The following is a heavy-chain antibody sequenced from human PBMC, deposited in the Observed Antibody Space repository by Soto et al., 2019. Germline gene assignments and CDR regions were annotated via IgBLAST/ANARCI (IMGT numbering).Heavy chain of an antibody. Sequence: EVQLVESGGGLVQPGGSLRLSCAVSGFTFSTYWMTWVRQAPGKGLEWVANIKQDGSEKHYVDSVKGRFTISRDNAKNSLYLQMNSLRAEDTAVYCCARGGSESDYWGQGTLVTVSS. J-gene: IGHJ4*02. CDR1: GFTFSTYW. CDR2: IKQDGSEK. CDR3: ARGGSESDY. D-gene: IGHD3-10*01. V-gene: IGHV3-7*01.